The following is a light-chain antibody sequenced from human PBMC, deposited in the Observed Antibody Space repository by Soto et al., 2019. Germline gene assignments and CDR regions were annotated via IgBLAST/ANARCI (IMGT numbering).Light chain of an antibody. CDR2: GAS. CDR1: QSVSNY. Sequence: TQSPGTLSLSPGERATLSCRASQSVSNYLNWYQQKPGKAPKLLIYGASNLQSGVPSRFSGSGAGTDFTLTISSLQPEDFATFYCQQSYSSPLTFGGGTKVEIK. V-gene: IGKV1-39*01. J-gene: IGKJ4*01. CDR3: QQSYSSPLT.